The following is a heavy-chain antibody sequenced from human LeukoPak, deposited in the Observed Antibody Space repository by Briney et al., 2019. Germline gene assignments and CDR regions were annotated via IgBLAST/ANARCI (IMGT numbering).Heavy chain of an antibody. CDR3: ARDETTDDTGMDV. D-gene: IGHD1-7*01. CDR1: GFTFSSYS. J-gene: IGHJ6*02. Sequence: QPGGPLRLSCAASGFTFSSYSMNWLRQAPGEGLEWVSYISSSSSTIYYADSVKGRFTLSRDNAKNSLYLQMNSLRAEDTAVYYCARDETTDDTGMDVWGQGATVTVSS. V-gene: IGHV3-48*01. CDR2: ISSSSSTI.